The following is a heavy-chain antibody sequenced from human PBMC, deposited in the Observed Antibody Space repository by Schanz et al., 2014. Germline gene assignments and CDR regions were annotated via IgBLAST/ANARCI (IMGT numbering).Heavy chain of an antibody. D-gene: IGHD5-12*01. J-gene: IGHJ4*02. CDR3: AKDPDLALDILSTTFDY. CDR2: ISGSGGST. V-gene: IGHV3-23*01. CDR1: GFTFSTYA. Sequence: EVQLLESGGGLVQPGGSLRLSCAASGFTFSTYAMSWVRQAPGKGLEWVSLISGSGGSTYYADSVKGRFTISRDNSKNTLYLQMSSLRAEDTAIYYCAKDPDLALDILSTTFDYWGQGTLVTVSS.